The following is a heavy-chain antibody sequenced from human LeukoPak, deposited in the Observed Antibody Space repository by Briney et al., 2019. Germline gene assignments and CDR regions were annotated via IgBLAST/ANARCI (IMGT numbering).Heavy chain of an antibody. D-gene: IGHD1-14*01. J-gene: IGHJ6*03. CDR3: AKGKTGTTYDLYYYYMDV. V-gene: IGHV3-23*01. CDR1: GFTFSSYA. CDR2: IIGSGGTT. Sequence: GGSLRLSCAASGFTFSSYAMNWVRQAPGKGLEWVSAIIGSGGTTYYADSVKGRFTISRDNSKNTLYLQMNSLRAEDTAVYYCAKGKTGTTYDLYYYYMDVWGKGTTVTVSS.